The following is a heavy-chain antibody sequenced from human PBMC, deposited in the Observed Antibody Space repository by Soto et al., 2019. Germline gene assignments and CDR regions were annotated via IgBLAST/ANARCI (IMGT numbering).Heavy chain of an antibody. V-gene: IGHV5-51*01. CDR1: GYSFTSYW. Sequence: GESLKISCKGSGYSFTSYWIGWVRQMPGKGLEWMGIIYPGDSDTRYSPSFQGQVTISADKSISTAYLQWSSLKASDTAMYYCARRGATPGAYYGMDVWGQGTTVTVSS. J-gene: IGHJ6*02. D-gene: IGHD2-15*01. CDR2: IYPGDSDT. CDR3: ARRGATPGAYYGMDV.